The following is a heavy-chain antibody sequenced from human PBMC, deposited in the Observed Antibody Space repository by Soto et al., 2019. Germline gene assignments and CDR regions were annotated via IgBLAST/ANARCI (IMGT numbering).Heavy chain of an antibody. D-gene: IGHD6-6*01. CDR2: ISGSGGST. CDR1: GFTFSSYA. Sequence: GSLRLSCAASGFTFSSYAMSWVRQAPGKGLEWVSAISGSGGSTYYADSVKGRFTISRDNSKNTLYLQMNSLRAEDTAVYYCAKHGSSIAARPYWYFDLWGRGTLVTVSS. J-gene: IGHJ2*01. V-gene: IGHV3-23*01. CDR3: AKHGSSIAARPYWYFDL.